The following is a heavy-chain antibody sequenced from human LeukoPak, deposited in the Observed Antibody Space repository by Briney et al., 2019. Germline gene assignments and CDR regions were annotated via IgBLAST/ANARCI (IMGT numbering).Heavy chain of an antibody. CDR1: GFTFSSYE. CDR2: LSPDGSSS. V-gene: IGHV3-74*01. Sequence: PGGSLRLSCAASGFTFSSYEMNWVRQAPGKGLVWVSRLSPDGSSSIYADSVKGRFTVSRDNAKNTLYLQMNSLRAGDTAVYYCTRSPSLGGSYWGFDYWGQGTLLTVSS. CDR3: TRSPSLGGSYWGFDY. D-gene: IGHD1-26*01. J-gene: IGHJ4*02.